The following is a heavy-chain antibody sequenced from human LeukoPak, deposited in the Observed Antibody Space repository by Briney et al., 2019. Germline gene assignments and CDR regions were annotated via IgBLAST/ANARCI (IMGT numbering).Heavy chain of an antibody. CDR1: GFTFSSYA. J-gene: IGHJ3*01. V-gene: IGHV3-23*01. D-gene: IGHD3-3*01. Sequence: GGSLRLSCAASGFTFSSYAMSWVRQAPGKWLEWVSAISGSGGSTYYADSVKGRFTISRDNSKNTLFLQMNSLRAEDTALYFCARRLSLRFDAFAVWGPGTVVTVSS. CDR2: ISGSGGST. CDR3: ARRLSLRFDAFAV.